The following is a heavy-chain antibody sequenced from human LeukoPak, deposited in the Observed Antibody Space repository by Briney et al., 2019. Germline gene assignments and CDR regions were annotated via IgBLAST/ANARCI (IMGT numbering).Heavy chain of an antibody. CDR1: GGSISSSSYY. CDR2: IYYSGST. J-gene: IGHJ5*02. D-gene: IGHD3-10*01. CDR3: ARAPTLWGVTTTNWFDP. Sequence: SETLSLTCTVSGGSISSSSYYWGWIRQPPGKGLEWIGSIYYSGSTYYNPSLKSRVTISVYRSKNQFSLKLSSVTAADTAVYYCARAPTLWGVTTTNWFDPWGQGTLVTVSS. V-gene: IGHV4-39*07.